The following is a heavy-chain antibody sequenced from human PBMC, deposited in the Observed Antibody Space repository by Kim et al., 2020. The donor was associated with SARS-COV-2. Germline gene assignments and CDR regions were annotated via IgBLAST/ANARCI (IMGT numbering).Heavy chain of an antibody. V-gene: IGHV3-49*02. CDR3: TRAVGGLPGERHPAFDI. D-gene: IGHD3-16*01. J-gene: IGHJ3*02. Sequence: VKGRFTISRDDSKSIAYLQMNSLKTEDTAVYYCTRAVGGLPGERHPAFDIWGQGTMVTVSS.